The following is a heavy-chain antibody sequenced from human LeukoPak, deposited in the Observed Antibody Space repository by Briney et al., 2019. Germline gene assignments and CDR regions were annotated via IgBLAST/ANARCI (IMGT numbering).Heavy chain of an antibody. CDR3: AKVACSSTSCPMDV. CDR2: ISYDGSNK. J-gene: IGHJ6*03. V-gene: IGHV3-30*04. Sequence: GGSLRLSCAASGFTFSSYAMHWVRQAPGKGLEWVAVISYDGSNKYYADSVKGRFTISRDNSKNTLYLQMNGLRPEDTAVYYCAKVACSSTSCPMDVWGKGTTVTISS. D-gene: IGHD2-2*01. CDR1: GFTFSSYA.